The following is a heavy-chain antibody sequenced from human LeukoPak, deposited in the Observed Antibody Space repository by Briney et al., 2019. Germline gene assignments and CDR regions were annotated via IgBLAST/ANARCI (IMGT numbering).Heavy chain of an antibody. V-gene: IGHV4-39*01. D-gene: IGHD3-3*01. CDR3: ARQGYDMSWFDP. Sequence: PSETPSLTCTVSGGSITTTSHYWAWIRRPPGKGLEWIGSIYYRGSTYYRPSLKSRVSISVDTSKHQFSLKLNSVTAADTAVYYCARQGYDMSWFDPWGQGILVTVSS. CDR2: IYYRGST. J-gene: IGHJ5*02. CDR1: GGSITTTSHY.